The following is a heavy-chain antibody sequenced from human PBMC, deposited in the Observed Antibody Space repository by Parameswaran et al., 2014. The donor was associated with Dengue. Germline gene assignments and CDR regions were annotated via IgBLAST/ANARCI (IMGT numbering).Heavy chain of an antibody. CDR2: ISAYNGNT. D-gene: IGHD6-19*01. CDR3: ARDWGQSSGSYYYYYGMDV. J-gene: IGHJ6*02. Sequence: WVRQAPGQGLEWMGWISAYNGNTNYAQKLQGRVTMTTDTSTSTAYMELRSLRSDDTAVYYCARDWGQSSGSYYYYYGMDVWGQGTTVTVSS. V-gene: IGHV1-18*01.